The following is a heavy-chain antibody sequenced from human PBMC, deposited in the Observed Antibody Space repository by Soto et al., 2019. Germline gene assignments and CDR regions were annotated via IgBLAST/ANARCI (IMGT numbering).Heavy chain of an antibody. Sequence: LRLSCAASGFTFSSYWMSWVRQAPGKGLEWVANIKQDGSEKYYVDSVKGRFTISRDNAKNSLYLQMNSLRAEDTAVYYCARDTNYDFWSGYHLFDYWGQGTLVTVSS. CDR3: ARDTNYDFWSGYHLFDY. V-gene: IGHV3-7*03. CDR1: GFTFSSYW. J-gene: IGHJ4*02. CDR2: IKQDGSEK. D-gene: IGHD3-3*01.